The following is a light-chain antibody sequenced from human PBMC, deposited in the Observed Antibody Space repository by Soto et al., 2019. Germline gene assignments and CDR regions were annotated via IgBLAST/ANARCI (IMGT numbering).Light chain of an antibody. Sequence: QSALTQPASVSGSPGQSITISCTGTSSDIGTYNYVCWNQQHPGKAPKVIIYEVSNRPSGVSNRFTGSKSGNTASLTISGLQAEDEADYYCSSYTSSNTLVFGTGTKVTVL. CDR2: EVS. V-gene: IGLV2-14*01. CDR1: SSDIGTYNY. J-gene: IGLJ1*01. CDR3: SSYTSSNTLV.